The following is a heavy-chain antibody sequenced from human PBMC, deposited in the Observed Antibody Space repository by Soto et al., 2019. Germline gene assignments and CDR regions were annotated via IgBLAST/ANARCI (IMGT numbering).Heavy chain of an antibody. CDR2: ISSSGSTI. J-gene: IGHJ5*02. Sequence: GGSLRLSCAASGFTFSDYYMSWIRQAPGKGLEWVSYISSSGSTIYYADSVKGRFTISRDNAKNSLYLQMNGLRAEDTAVYYCAREPIRFLEWLSPSGFDPWGQGTLVTVSS. CDR3: AREPIRFLEWLSPSGFDP. D-gene: IGHD3-3*01. CDR1: GFTFSDYY. V-gene: IGHV3-11*01.